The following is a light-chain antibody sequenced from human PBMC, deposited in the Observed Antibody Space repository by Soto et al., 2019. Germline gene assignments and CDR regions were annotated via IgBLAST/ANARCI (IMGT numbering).Light chain of an antibody. Sequence: QSVLTQPPSVSGAPGQRLTISCTGSSSNIGADYSVHWYQQLPGTAPKLLIYANSNRPSGVPDRFSGSMSGISASLSITGLQADDEADYYSQSYESRSLSCFVFGSGTKVTVL. V-gene: IGLV1-40*01. CDR1: SSNIGADYS. J-gene: IGLJ1*01. CDR2: ANS. CDR3: QSYESRSLSCFV.